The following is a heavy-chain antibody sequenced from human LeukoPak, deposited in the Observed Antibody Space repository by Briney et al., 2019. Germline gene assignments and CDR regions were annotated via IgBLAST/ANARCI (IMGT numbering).Heavy chain of an antibody. V-gene: IGHV4-39*01. Sequence: PSETLSLTCTVSGGSISSSSYYWGWIRQPPGKGLEWIGSIYYSGSTYYSPSLKSRVTISVDTSKNQFSLKLSSVTAADTAVYYCARVATIFYWYFDLWGRGTLVTVSS. D-gene: IGHD5-12*01. CDR1: GGSISSSSYY. CDR2: IYYSGST. J-gene: IGHJ2*01. CDR3: ARVATIFYWYFDL.